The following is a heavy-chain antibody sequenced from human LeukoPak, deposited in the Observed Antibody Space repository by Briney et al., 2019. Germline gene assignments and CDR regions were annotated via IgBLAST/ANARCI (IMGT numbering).Heavy chain of an antibody. CDR1: GFTFSSYA. D-gene: IGHD6-13*01. Sequence: GRSLGLSCAASGFTFSSYAMHWIRQAPGKGLEWVAVISYDGSNKYYADSVKGRFTISRDNSKNTLYLQMNSLRAEDTAVYYCARAWAAEDYMDVWGKGTTVTVSS. J-gene: IGHJ6*03. CDR2: ISYDGSNK. CDR3: ARAWAAEDYMDV. V-gene: IGHV3-30*04.